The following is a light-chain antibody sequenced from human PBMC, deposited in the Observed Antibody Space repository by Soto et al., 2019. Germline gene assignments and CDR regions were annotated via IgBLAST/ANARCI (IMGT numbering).Light chain of an antibody. Sequence: EIVWTQSPNTLSLSPGERATLSCRASQSVSSGYLAWYQQKPGQAPRLLIYGASSRATGIPDRFSGSGSGTDFTGTDIALTISRLEPEDFAVYYCQQYGRSPTWTFGQGPKVEIK. CDR3: QQYGRSPTWT. CDR2: GAS. CDR1: QSVSSGY. V-gene: IGKV3-20*01. J-gene: IGKJ1*01.